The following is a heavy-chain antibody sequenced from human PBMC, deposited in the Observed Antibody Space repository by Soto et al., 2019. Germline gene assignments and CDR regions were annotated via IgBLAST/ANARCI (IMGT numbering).Heavy chain of an antibody. D-gene: IGHD3-16*01. CDR3: ASRYGGNFDY. V-gene: IGHV4-59*01. Sequence: QVQLQESGPGLVKPSETLSLTCTVSGGSISSYYWSWIRQPPGKGLEWIGYIYYSGSTNYNPSLTRRVSISVDTSKNQSSLKLSSVTAADTAVYSWASRYGGNFDYWGQGTLVTVSS. CDR2: IYYSGST. J-gene: IGHJ4*02. CDR1: GGSISSYY.